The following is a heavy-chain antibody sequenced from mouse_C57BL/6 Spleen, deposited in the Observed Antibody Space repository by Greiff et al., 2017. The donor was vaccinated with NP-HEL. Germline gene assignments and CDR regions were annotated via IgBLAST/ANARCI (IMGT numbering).Heavy chain of an antibody. J-gene: IGHJ4*01. Sequence: QVQLQQSGAELVRPGASVTLSCKASGYTFTDYEMHWVKQTPVHGLEWIGAIDPETGGTAYNQKFKGKAILTADKSSSTAYMELRSLTSEDSAVYYCIITTVVGRAMDYWGQGTSVTVSS. CDR1: GYTFTDYE. CDR2: IDPETGGT. CDR3: IITTVVGRAMDY. D-gene: IGHD1-1*01. V-gene: IGHV1-15*01.